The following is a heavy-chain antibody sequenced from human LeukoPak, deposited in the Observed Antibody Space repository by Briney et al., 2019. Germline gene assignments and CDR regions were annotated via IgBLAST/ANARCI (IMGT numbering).Heavy chain of an antibody. CDR2: IYTSGTT. D-gene: IGHD1-26*01. J-gene: IGHJ5*02. CDR3: ARGGSGNYLAWFDP. Sequence: SETLSLTCTVSGDYINNYYWSWIRQPAGRGLEWIGRIYTSGTTNYNPSLKSRVTMSVDTSKDQFSLKLSSVTAADTAVYYCARGGSGNYLAWFDPWGQGTLVTASS. V-gene: IGHV4-4*07. CDR1: GDYINNYY.